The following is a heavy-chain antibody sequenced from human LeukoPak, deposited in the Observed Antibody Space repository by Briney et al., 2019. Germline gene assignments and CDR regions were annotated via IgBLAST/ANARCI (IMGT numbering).Heavy chain of an antibody. CDR2: ISYDGSNK. J-gene: IGHJ6*02. CDR3: AKGAYCSGGSCYLEDPYGMDV. D-gene: IGHD2-15*01. Sequence: PGRSPRLSCAASGFTFSSYGMHWVRQAPGKGLEWVAVISYDGSNKYYADSVKGRFTISRDNSKNTLYLQMNSLRAEDTAVYYCAKGAYCSGGSCYLEDPYGMDVWGQGTTVTVSS. V-gene: IGHV3-30*18. CDR1: GFTFSSYG.